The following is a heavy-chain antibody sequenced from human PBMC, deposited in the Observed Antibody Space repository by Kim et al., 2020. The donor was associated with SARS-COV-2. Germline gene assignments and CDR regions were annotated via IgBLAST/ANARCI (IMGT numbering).Heavy chain of an antibody. D-gene: IGHD2-15*01. V-gene: IGHV1-2*02. Sequence: QKFQGRVTMTRDTSISTAYMELSRLRSDDTAVYYCARESSEVVVAATLDYWGQGTLVTVSS. CDR3: ARESSEVVVAATLDY. J-gene: IGHJ4*02.